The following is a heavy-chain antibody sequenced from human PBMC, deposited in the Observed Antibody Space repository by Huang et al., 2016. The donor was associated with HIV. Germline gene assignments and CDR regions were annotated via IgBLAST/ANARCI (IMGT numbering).Heavy chain of an antibody. J-gene: IGHJ3*02. CDR3: AKGSMANAFDI. CDR1: GFTFSIYG. Sequence: QVPLVESGGGVVQPGGSLRFSCAASGFTFSIYGMHWVRQALGKGLEWVAIIRDDGSNKYYADSVRGRFTISRDKSKNTRYLQMNSLRAEYTAVYYWAKGSMANAFDIWGQGTMVTVSS. V-gene: IGHV3-30*02. CDR2: IRDDGSNK. D-gene: IGHD3-10*01.